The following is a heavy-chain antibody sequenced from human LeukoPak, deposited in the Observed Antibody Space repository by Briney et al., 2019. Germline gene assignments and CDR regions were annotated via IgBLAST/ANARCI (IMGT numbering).Heavy chain of an antibody. V-gene: IGHV5-51*01. D-gene: IGHD1-14*01. CDR2: IYPGDSDT. J-gene: IGHJ4*02. CDR3: ARQNPYNWNHDPYYFDY. CDR1: GYSFTSYW. Sequence: GESLKISCKGSGYSFTSYWIGWVRQMPGKGLEWMGIIYPGDSDTRYSPSFQGQVTISADKSISTAYLQWSSLKASDTAMHYCARQNPYNWNHDPYYFDYWGQGTLVTVSS.